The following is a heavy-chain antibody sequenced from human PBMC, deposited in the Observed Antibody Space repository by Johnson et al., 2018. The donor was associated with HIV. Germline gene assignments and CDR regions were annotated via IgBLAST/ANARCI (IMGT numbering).Heavy chain of an antibody. V-gene: IGHV3-30*04. CDR2: ISYDGSNK. D-gene: IGHD5-24*01. Sequence: QVQLVESGGGVVQPGRSLRLSCAASGFTFSTCPMHWVRQAPGKGLEWVAVISYDGSNKYYADSVKGRFTISRDNAKNALYLQMNSLRAEDMAVYYWARVAHGHTQAFDIWGQGTMVTVSS. CDR1: GFTFSTCP. CDR3: ARVAHGHTQAFDI. J-gene: IGHJ3*02.